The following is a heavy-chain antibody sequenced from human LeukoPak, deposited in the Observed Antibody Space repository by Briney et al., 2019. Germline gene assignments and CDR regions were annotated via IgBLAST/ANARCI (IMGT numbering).Heavy chain of an antibody. CDR2: INHSGST. Sequence: SETLSLTCAVYGGSFSGYYWSWIRQPPGKGLEWIGEINHSGSTNYNPSLKRRVTISVDTSKNQFSLKLSSVTAADTAVYYCARGLAYYYGSGSYRYWGQGTLVTVSS. J-gene: IGHJ4*02. CDR3: ARGLAYYYGSGSYRY. CDR1: GGSFSGYY. D-gene: IGHD3-10*01. V-gene: IGHV4-34*01.